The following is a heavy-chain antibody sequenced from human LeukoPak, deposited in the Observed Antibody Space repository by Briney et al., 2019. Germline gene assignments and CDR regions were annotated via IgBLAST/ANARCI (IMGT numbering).Heavy chain of an antibody. V-gene: IGHV4-59*01. CDR2: IYYSGST. D-gene: IGHD3-10*01. J-gene: IGHJ6*03. Sequence: SETLSLTCTVSGGSISSYYWSWIRQPPGKGLEWIGYIYYSGSTNYNPSLKSRVTISVDTSKNQFSLKLSYVTAADTAVYYCARGYYYGSGSYDDYYYYMDVWGKGTTVTIPS. CDR3: ARGYYYGSGSYDDYYYYMDV. CDR1: GGSISSYY.